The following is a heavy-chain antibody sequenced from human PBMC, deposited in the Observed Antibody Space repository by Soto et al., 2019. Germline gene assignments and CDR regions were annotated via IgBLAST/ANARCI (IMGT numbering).Heavy chain of an antibody. Sequence: DVQLVESGGGLIQPGGSLRLSCAASGFAVSSSYMSWVRQAPGKGLEWVAVTYSGGSTYYADSVEGRFTISRDTSKNTLYLQMNSLRPEDTAVYYCARVYYYNSGTNRRFDFWGQGTLVTVS. CDR1: GFAVSSSY. V-gene: IGHV3-53*01. CDR3: ARVYYYNSGTNRRFDF. CDR2: TYSGGST. D-gene: IGHD3-10*01. J-gene: IGHJ4*02.